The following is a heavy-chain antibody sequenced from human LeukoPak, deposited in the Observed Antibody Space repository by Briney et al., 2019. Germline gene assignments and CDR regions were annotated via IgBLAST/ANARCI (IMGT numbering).Heavy chain of an antibody. CDR3: ARMTTVVTRAHDY. V-gene: IGHV6-1*01. J-gene: IGHJ4*02. Sequence: SQTLSLTCAISGDSVSSNSAAWNWIRQSPSRGLEWLGRTYYRSKWYYDYAVSVKSRITINPDTAKNQFSLQLNSVTPEDTAVYYCARMTTVVTRAHDYWGQGTLVTVSS. CDR2: TYYRSKWYY. D-gene: IGHD4-23*01. CDR1: GDSVSSNSAA.